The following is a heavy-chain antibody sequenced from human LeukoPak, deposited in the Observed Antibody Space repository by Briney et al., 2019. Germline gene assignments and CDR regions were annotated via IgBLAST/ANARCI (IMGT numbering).Heavy chain of an antibody. J-gene: IGHJ4*02. CDR2: INHSGST. CDR1: GGSFSGYY. D-gene: IGHD3-22*01. CDR3: ARAQTYYDSSGYYLYYFDY. Sequence: PSETLSLTCAVYGGSFSGYYWSWIRQPPGKGLEWIGEINHSGSTNYNPSLKSRVTISVDTSKNQFSLKLSSVTAADTAVYYCARAQTYYDSSGYYLYYFDYWGQGTLVTVSS. V-gene: IGHV4-34*01.